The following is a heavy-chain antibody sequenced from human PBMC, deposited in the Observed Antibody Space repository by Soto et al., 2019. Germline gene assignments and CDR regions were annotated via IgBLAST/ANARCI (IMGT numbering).Heavy chain of an antibody. V-gene: IGHV1-8*01. CDR3: AREEVGAVDC. D-gene: IGHD1-26*01. CDR2: MNPNSGNT. J-gene: IGHJ4*02. CDR1: GYTFTSYD. Sequence: QVQLVQSGAEVKKPGASVKVSCKASGYTFTSYDINWVRQATGQGLEWMGWMNPNSGNTGYAQKFQGRVTMTRNTSRSTGYMELSILSSEDTGVYYCAREEVGAVDCGGQGALVAVAS.